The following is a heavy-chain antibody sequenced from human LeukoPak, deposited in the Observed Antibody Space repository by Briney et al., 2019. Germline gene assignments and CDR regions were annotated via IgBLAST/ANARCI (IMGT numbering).Heavy chain of an antibody. D-gene: IGHD6-6*01. CDR1: GFTFIAYE. Sequence: GGSLRLSCTASGFTFIAYEMNWVRQAPGKGLEWLSYISTSGSDLYYADSVKGRFTISRDNSKNTLYLQMNSLRAEDTAVYYCARDPLAARMGAYYYYHYMDVWGKGTTVTVSS. J-gene: IGHJ6*03. CDR2: ISTSGSDL. CDR3: ARDPLAARMGAYYYYHYMDV. V-gene: IGHV3-48*03.